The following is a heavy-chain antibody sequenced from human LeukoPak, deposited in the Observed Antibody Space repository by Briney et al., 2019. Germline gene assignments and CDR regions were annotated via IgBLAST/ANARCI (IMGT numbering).Heavy chain of an antibody. CDR3: AKNLAVSGYYYYGMDV. V-gene: IGHV3-64*01. D-gene: IGHD6-19*01. J-gene: IGHJ6*02. CDR1: GFTFSSYA. Sequence: GGSLRLSCAASGFTFSSYAMQWVRQAPGKGLEYGSAISSNGGSTYYANSVKGRFTISRDNSKNTLYLQMGSLRAEDMAVYYCAKNLAVSGYYYYGMDVWGQGTTVTVSS. CDR2: ISSNGGST.